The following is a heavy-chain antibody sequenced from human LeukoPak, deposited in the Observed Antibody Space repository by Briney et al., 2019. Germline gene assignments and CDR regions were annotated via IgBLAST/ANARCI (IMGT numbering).Heavy chain of an antibody. Sequence: PSETLSLTCTVSGGSISSGDYYWSWIRQPPGKGLEWIGYIYYSGCTYYNPSLKSRVTISVDTSKNQFSLKLSSVTAADTAVYYCALNTREYCGGDCYSWDYWGQGTLVTVSS. CDR1: GGSISSGDYY. D-gene: IGHD2-21*02. J-gene: IGHJ4*02. CDR2: IYYSGCT. V-gene: IGHV4-30-4*01. CDR3: ALNTREYCGGDCYSWDY.